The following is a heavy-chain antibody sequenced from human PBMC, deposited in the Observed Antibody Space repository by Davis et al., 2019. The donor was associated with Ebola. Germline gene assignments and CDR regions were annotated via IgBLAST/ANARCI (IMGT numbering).Heavy chain of an antibody. Sequence: GESLKISCAASGFTFSSYSMNWVRQAPGKGLEWVSYISSSSSTIYYADSVKGRFTISRDNAKNSLYLQMNSLRDEDTAVYYCARVGYSYGYGVLDYWGQGTLVTVSS. CDR3: ARVGYSYGYGVLDY. V-gene: IGHV3-48*02. CDR1: GFTFSSYS. D-gene: IGHD5-18*01. CDR2: ISSSSSTI. J-gene: IGHJ4*02.